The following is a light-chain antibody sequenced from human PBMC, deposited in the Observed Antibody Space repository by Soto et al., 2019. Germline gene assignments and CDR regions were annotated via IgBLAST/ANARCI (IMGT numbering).Light chain of an antibody. CDR3: QQYSSYSS. CDR2: KAS. J-gene: IGKJ1*01. Sequence: DIQTTQSPSTLSASVGDRVTITCRASQSISIWLAWYQQKPGKAPKLLIYKASSLESGVPSRFSGSGSGTEFTLTISSLQPDDFAIYYCQQYSSYSSFGQGTKVDIK. CDR1: QSISIW. V-gene: IGKV1-5*03.